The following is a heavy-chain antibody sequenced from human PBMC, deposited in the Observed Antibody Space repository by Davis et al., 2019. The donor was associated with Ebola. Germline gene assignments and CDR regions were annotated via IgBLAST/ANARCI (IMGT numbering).Heavy chain of an antibody. CDR2: ISWNSGSI. CDR3: ARSAQLVRGYYFDY. Sequence: SLKISCAASGFTFDDYAMHWVRQAPGKGLEWVSGISWNSGSIGYADSVKGRFTISRDNAKNSLYLQMNSLRAEDTAVYYCARSAQLVRGYYFDYWGQGTLVTVSS. V-gene: IGHV3-9*01. D-gene: IGHD6-6*01. J-gene: IGHJ4*02. CDR1: GFTFDDYA.